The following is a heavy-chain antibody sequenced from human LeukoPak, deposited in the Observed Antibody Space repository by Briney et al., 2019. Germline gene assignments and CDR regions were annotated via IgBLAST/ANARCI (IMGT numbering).Heavy chain of an antibody. J-gene: IGHJ4*02. Sequence: GGSLRLSCEASGFXFSSYWMHWVRQAPGKGLVCVSRITSDGSSTSYADSVRGRFTISRDNAKNTVYLQMNSLRAEDTAVYYCARDLTGAVFDFWGQGTLVTVSS. CDR2: ITSDGSST. V-gene: IGHV3-74*01. CDR1: GFXFSSYW. CDR3: ARDLTGAVFDF. D-gene: IGHD1-26*01.